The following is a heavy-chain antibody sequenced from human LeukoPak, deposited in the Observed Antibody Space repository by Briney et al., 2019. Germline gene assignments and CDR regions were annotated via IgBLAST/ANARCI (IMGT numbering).Heavy chain of an antibody. D-gene: IGHD1-26*01. CDR1: GFSFSNYN. V-gene: IGHV3-21*01. CDR2: ITSSGSYI. Sequence: PGGSLRLSCAASGFSFSNYNMNWVRQAPGKGLEWISSITSSGSYIYYAYSVKGRFTISRDNAKNSLYLQLNSLRAEDTAVYYCARDRYSGSYSDYYYYYMDVWGKGPTVTVSS. CDR3: ARDRYSGSYSDYYYYYMDV. J-gene: IGHJ6*03.